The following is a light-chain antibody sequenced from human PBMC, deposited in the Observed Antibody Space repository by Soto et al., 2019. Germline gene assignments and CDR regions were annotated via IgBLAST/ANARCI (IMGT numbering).Light chain of an antibody. J-gene: IGKJ1*01. V-gene: IGKV1-5*03. CDR3: QQYNDYSAWT. CDR1: QSINIW. Sequence: DIQMTQSPSTLSASVGDRVTITCRASQSINIWLAWYQQKPGKAPKLLIYRASVLESGVPSRFSGSGSGTEFTLRIRSLQPDDLATHYGQQYNDYSAWTFGQGTKVEIK. CDR2: RAS.